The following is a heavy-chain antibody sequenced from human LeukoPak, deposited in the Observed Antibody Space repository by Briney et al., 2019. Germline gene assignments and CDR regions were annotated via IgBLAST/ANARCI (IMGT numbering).Heavy chain of an antibody. J-gene: IGHJ4*02. D-gene: IGHD1-26*01. Sequence: ASVKVSCKASGYTFTGYYMHWVRQAPGQGLEWMGWINRNSGGTNYAQKFQDRVTMTRDTSISTAYMELSRLRSDDTAVYYCARMFLRGSVGATRGVGYWGQGTLVTVSS. CDR1: GYTFTGYY. V-gene: IGHV1-2*02. CDR2: INRNSGGT. CDR3: ARMFLRGSVGATRGVGY.